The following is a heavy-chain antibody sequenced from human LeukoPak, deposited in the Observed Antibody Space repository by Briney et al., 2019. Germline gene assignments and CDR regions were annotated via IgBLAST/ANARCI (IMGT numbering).Heavy chain of an antibody. Sequence: PGRSLRLSCAASGFRSSDHAMHWVRQAPGKGLEWVAVISYDGSNKYYADSVKGRFTISRDNSKNTLYLQMNSLRTEDTAVYYCARQQWLLLIWMGSFDCWGQGALVTVSS. D-gene: IGHD6-19*01. CDR1: GFRSSDHA. J-gene: IGHJ4*02. CDR2: ISYDGSNK. CDR3: ARQQWLLLIWMGSFDC. V-gene: IGHV3-30-3*01.